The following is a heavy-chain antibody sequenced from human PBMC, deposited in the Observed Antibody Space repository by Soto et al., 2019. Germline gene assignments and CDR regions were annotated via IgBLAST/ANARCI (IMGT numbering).Heavy chain of an antibody. CDR3: ARHSRHRHSSGSSCYSD. CDR2: MSYSGTT. D-gene: IGHD2-15*01. V-gene: IGHV4-59*08. J-gene: IGHJ4*02. Sequence: SETLSLTCTVSGRSISSYYWSSLSQPQGKGLEWIGHMSYSGTTNYSPALKSRVTISLDTSKNQFSLKLSSVTAADTAVYYCARHSRHRHSSGSSCYSDWDQGTLVTVSS. CDR1: GRSISSYY.